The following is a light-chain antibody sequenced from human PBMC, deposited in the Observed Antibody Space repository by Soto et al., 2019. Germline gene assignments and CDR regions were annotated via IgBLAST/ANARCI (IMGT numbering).Light chain of an antibody. CDR2: GAS. V-gene: IGKV3-15*01. Sequence: TLSVSPGERATLSCRASQSVSSNLAWYQQKPGQAPRLLIYGASTRATGIPARFSGSGSGTEFTLTICCLQAEDGVGYCCQVCTVWPLTFGGGTKVDI. CDR3: QVCTVWPLT. J-gene: IGKJ4*01. CDR1: QSVSSN.